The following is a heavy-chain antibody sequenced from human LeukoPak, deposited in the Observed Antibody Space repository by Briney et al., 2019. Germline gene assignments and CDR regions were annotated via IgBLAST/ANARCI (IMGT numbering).Heavy chain of an antibody. Sequence: RASVKVSCKASGYTFTSYDFNWVRQATGQRPEWMGWMSPNSGDTSYAQKFQDRVTMTRNTSISTAYMEVSSLRSDDTAVYYCARGPPNWGYDYWGPGTLVTVSS. J-gene: IGHJ4*02. D-gene: IGHD7-27*01. CDR1: GYTFTSYD. V-gene: IGHV1-8*01. CDR3: ARGPPNWGYDY. CDR2: MSPNSGDT.